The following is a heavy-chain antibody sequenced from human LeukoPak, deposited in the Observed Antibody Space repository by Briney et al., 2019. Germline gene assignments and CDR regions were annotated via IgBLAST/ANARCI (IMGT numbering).Heavy chain of an antibody. CDR1: GFTFSSYA. J-gene: IGHJ5*02. CDR3: ARTGLATIDPPSWFDP. V-gene: IGHV3-23*01. Sequence: SGGSLRLSCAASGFTFSSYAMSWVRQAPGKGLEWVSAISGSGGSTHYADSVKGRFTISRDNSKNTLYLQMNSLRAEDTAVYYCARTGLATIDPPSWFDPWGQGTLVTVSS. CDR2: ISGSGGST. D-gene: IGHD1-14*01.